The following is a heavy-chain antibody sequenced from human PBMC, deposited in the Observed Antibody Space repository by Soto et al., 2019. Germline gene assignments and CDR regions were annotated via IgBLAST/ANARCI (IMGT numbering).Heavy chain of an antibody. V-gene: IGHV1-69*13. CDR2: IIPIFGTA. D-gene: IGHD2-15*01. Sequence: VASVKVSCKASGGTFSSYAISWVRQAPGQGLEWMGGIIPIFGTANYAQKFQGRVTITADESTSTAYMELSRLRSEDTAVYYCARGNDWSGGSCYLQSRFDYWGQGTLVTVSS. J-gene: IGHJ4*02. CDR1: GGTFSSYA. CDR3: ARGNDWSGGSCYLQSRFDY.